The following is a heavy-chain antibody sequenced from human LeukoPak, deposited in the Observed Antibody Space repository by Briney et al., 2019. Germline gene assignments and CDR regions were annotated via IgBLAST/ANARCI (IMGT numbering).Heavy chain of an antibody. CDR3: AADEYASSGYYYSSSTYYYSNGMDV. CDR1: GFTLTPSA. CDR2: IVVGSGIT. Sequence: SVKVSCKASGFTLTPSAMQWVRQARGQRPEWIGWIVVGSGITNYAQKFQERVTITRDMSTSTAYLELNSLGSEDTAVYYCAADEYASSGYYYSSSTYYYSNGMDVWGQGTTVTVSS. D-gene: IGHD3-22*01. V-gene: IGHV1-58*02. J-gene: IGHJ6*02.